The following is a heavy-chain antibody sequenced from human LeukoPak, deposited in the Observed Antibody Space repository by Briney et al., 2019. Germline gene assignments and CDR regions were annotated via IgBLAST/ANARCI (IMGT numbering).Heavy chain of an antibody. CDR1: GGSISSYY. J-gene: IGHJ2*01. D-gene: IGHD7-27*01. V-gene: IGHV4-59*01. Sequence: ASETLSLTCTVSGGSISSYYRSWIRQPPGKGLEWIGYISYSGSTNYNPSLKSRVTISVDTSKNQFSLKLSSVTAADTAVYYCARTTNWGLWYFDLWGRGTLVTVSS. CDR3: ARTTNWGLWYFDL. CDR2: ISYSGST.